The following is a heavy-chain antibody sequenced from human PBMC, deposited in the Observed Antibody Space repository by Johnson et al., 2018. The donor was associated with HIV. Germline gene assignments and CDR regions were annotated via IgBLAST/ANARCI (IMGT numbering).Heavy chain of an antibody. J-gene: IGHJ3*02. CDR2: INWNGGSI. Sequence: VQLVESGGGVVRPGGSLRLSCVVSGFTFDDYGMSWVRQAPGKGLEWVSGINWNGGSIGYADSVKGRFTISRDNAKNSLYLQMNSLRAEDTAVYYCARDRRGHLSWSSDAFDIWGQGTMVTVSS. CDR1: GFTFDDYG. V-gene: IGHV3-20*04. CDR3: ARDRRGHLSWSSDAFDI. D-gene: IGHD6-13*01.